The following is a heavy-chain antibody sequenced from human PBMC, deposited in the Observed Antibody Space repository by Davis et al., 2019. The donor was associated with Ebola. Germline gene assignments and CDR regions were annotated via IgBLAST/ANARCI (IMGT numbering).Heavy chain of an antibody. CDR1: GFTFSSYW. J-gene: IGHJ4*02. D-gene: IGHD6-13*01. CDR3: ARGVGYSSSPISYYFDY. Sequence: GESLKISCAVSGFTFSSYWMSWVRQAPGKGLEWVSYISSSGSTIYYADSVKGRFTISRDNAKNSLYLQMNSLRAEDTAVYYCARGVGYSSSPISYYFDYWGQGTLVTVSS. CDR2: ISSSGSTI. V-gene: IGHV3-48*03.